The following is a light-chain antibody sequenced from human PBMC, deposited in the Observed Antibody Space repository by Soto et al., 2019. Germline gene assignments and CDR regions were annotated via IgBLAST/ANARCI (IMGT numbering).Light chain of an antibody. Sequence: QSVLTQPPSASGTPGQRVTISCSGSSANIGSNTVNWYQQLPGTAPKLLIYSNDQRPSGVPARFSGSKSGTSASRAISGLQSEDEADYYCAAWDDSLNGPVVFGGGTKVTVL. V-gene: IGLV1-44*01. CDR2: SND. J-gene: IGLJ2*01. CDR1: SANIGSNT. CDR3: AAWDDSLNGPVV.